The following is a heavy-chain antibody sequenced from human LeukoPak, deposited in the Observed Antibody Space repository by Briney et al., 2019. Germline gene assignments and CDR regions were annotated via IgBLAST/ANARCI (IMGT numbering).Heavy chain of an antibody. CDR2: IRFDGSNK. CDR3: ARGDKSIAPRLRRSHYLDD. V-gene: IGHV3-33*01. Sequence: GGSLRLSCAASGFTFSSYDMHWVCQTPGKGLEWVAVIRFDGSNKNYADSVKGRFTISRDNSKNTLYLQMNSLRAEDTAVYYCARGDKSIAPRLRRSHYLDDWGQGTLVTVSS. J-gene: IGHJ4*02. CDR1: GFTFSSYD. D-gene: IGHD6-6*01.